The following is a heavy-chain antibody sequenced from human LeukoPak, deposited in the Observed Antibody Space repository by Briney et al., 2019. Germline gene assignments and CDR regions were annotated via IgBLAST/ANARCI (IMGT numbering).Heavy chain of an antibody. CDR1: GGSFSGYY. V-gene: IGHV4-34*01. CDR3: ARVDYYDSSGYPQVYFDY. D-gene: IGHD3-22*01. Sequence: SETLSLTCAVYGGSFSGYYWSWIRQPPGKGLEWIGEINHSGSTNYNPSLTSRVTISVDKSKNQFSLKLSSVTAADTAVYYCARVDYYDSSGYPQVYFDYWGQGTLVTVSS. J-gene: IGHJ4*02. CDR2: INHSGST.